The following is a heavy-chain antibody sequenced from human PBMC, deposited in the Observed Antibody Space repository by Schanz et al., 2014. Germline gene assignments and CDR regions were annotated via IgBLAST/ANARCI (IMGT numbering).Heavy chain of an antibody. Sequence: EVQLLESGGGLVQPGGSLRLSCASSGFSFTTYAMNWLRQAPGKGLEWVSVIGVDGTTTYYADSVKGRFTISRDNSKNTLYLQMNSLRAEDTAVYYCARDGYSVVVISPTESFDIWGQGTMVTVSP. D-gene: IGHD2-21*01. CDR1: GFSFTTYA. J-gene: IGHJ3*02. V-gene: IGHV3-23*01. CDR2: IGVDGTTT. CDR3: ARDGYSVVVISPTESFDI.